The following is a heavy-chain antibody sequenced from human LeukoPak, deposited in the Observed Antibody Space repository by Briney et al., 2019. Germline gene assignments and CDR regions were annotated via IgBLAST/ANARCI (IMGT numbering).Heavy chain of an antibody. V-gene: IGHV3-21*01. CDR2: ISSSSSSI. J-gene: IGHJ5*02. CDR3: AKDIYPGIFDP. D-gene: IGHD2-2*02. CDR1: GFTFSSYS. Sequence: GGSLRLSCAASGFTFSSYSMNWGRQAPGKGLEWISSISSSSSSISYADSVKGRFTISRENAKTSLYLQMNSLRAEDTAVYYCAKDIYPGIFDPWGQGTLVTVSS.